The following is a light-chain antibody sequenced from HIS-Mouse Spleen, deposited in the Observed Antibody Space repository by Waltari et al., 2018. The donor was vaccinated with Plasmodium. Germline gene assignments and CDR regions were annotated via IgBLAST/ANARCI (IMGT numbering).Light chain of an antibody. CDR3: QEYYSTPLT. Sequence: DIVMTQSPDSLAVSLGERATINCKSSQSVLYSSNNKNYLAWYQQKPGQPPKPLIYWASNPETRVPDRFRGSRAGTDFNPPNSSLQAEDVAVYYCQEYYSTPLTFGGGTKVEIK. J-gene: IGKJ4*01. V-gene: IGKV4-1*01. CDR2: WAS. CDR1: QSVLYSSNNKNY.